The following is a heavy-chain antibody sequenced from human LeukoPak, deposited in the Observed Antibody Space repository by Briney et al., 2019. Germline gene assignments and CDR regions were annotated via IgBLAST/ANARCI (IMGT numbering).Heavy chain of an antibody. Sequence: ASVKVSCKASGHTFTGYYMHWVRQAPGQGLEWMGIINPSGGSTSYAQKFQGRVTMTRDMSTSTVYMELSSLRSEDTAVYYCATDYGGNSVLFDYWGQGTLVTVSS. V-gene: IGHV1-46*01. D-gene: IGHD4-23*01. CDR1: GHTFTGYY. CDR3: ATDYGGNSVLFDY. CDR2: INPSGGST. J-gene: IGHJ4*02.